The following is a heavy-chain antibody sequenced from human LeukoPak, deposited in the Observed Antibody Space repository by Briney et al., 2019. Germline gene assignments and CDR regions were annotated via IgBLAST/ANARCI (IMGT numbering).Heavy chain of an antibody. CDR2: INSDGSRT. J-gene: IGHJ4*02. V-gene: IGHV3-74*01. CDR3: ARARGNNYGFFDY. Sequence: GGSLRLSCAASGFTFSSYWMHWLRHARGKGLVLVSRINSDGSRTYYADSVKGRVTISIDNAKNTLYLQMNSLRAEDTAVYYCARARGNNYGFFDYWGQGSLVTVSS. D-gene: IGHD3/OR15-3a*01. CDR1: GFTFSSYW.